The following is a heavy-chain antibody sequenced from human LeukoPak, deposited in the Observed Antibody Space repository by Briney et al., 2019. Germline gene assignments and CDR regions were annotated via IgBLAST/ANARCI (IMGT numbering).Heavy chain of an antibody. CDR1: GFTFSSYW. CDR3: ARGDDLLPDY. J-gene: IGHJ4*02. Sequence: RAGGSLRLSCAASGFTFSSYWMGWVRHAAGKGLGWVSRIISDGSNTEYAHSVKRRFTISTDNAKNTLYLQMHSLRAEDSAVYYCARGDDLLPDYWGQGPLVTVSS. CDR2: IISDGSNT. D-gene: IGHD1-1*01. V-gene: IGHV3-74*01.